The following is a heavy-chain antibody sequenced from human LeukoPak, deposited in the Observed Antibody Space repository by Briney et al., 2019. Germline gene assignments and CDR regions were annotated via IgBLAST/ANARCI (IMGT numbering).Heavy chain of an antibody. V-gene: IGHV3-9*03. CDR3: AKESVAGTFSYYMDV. Sequence: PGRSLRLSCAASGFTFDDYGMHWVRQAPGKGLEWVSGISWSSASIVYADSVKGRFTISRDNAKNYLYLQMNSLRAEDMALYYCAKESVAGTFSYYMDVWGKGTTVTVSS. D-gene: IGHD6-19*01. CDR2: ISWSSASI. J-gene: IGHJ6*03. CDR1: GFTFDDYG.